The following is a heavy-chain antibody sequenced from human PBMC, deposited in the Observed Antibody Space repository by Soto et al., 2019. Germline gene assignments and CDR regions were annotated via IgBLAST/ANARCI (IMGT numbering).Heavy chain of an antibody. Sequence: SGPTLVNPTQTLTLTCTLSGDSLTTRGMCVSWIRQPPGKALEWLARIDWDGDKWYSTSLKARLTISKDTSKNQVVLTMTNMDPVDTATYFCARNFSNNGRFDYWGQGTLVTVSS. D-gene: IGHD1-20*01. J-gene: IGHJ4*02. V-gene: IGHV2-70*12. CDR1: GDSLTTRGMC. CDR3: ARNFSNNGRFDY. CDR2: IDWDGDK.